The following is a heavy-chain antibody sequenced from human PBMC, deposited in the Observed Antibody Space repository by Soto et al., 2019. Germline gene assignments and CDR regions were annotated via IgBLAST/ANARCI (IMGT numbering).Heavy chain of an antibody. CDR3: TRRKLVVVPAAMSSYYYYMDV. V-gene: IGHV3-49*03. CDR1: GFTFGDYA. Sequence: GGSLRLSCTASGFTFGDYAMSWFRQAPGKGLEWVGFIRSKAYGGTTEYAASVKGRFTISRDDSKSIAYLQMNSLKTEDTAVYYCTRRKLVVVPAAMSSYYYYMDVWGKGTTVTVSS. CDR2: IRSKAYGGTT. D-gene: IGHD2-2*01. J-gene: IGHJ6*03.